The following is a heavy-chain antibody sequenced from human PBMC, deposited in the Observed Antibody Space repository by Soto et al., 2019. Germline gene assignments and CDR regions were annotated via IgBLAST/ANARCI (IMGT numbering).Heavy chain of an antibody. Sequence: SVKVSFKASGGTFSSYAISWLRQAPGQGLEWMGGIIPISGTANYAQKFQGRVTITADESTSTAYMELSSLRSEDTAVYYCARVRLYCSSTSCYNSQGFDYWGQGTLVP. CDR3: ARVRLYCSSTSCYNSQGFDY. V-gene: IGHV1-69*13. CDR2: IIPISGTA. CDR1: GGTFSSYA. D-gene: IGHD2-2*02. J-gene: IGHJ4*02.